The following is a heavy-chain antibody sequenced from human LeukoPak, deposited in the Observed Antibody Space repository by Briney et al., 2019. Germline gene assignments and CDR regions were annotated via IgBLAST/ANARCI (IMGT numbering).Heavy chain of an antibody. CDR2: ISTGSSFI. D-gene: IGHD3-22*01. Sequence: GGSLRLSCEASGFGFSSYGMNWVRQAPDKGLEWVSSISTGSSFIYYADSVKGRFTISRDNAKNLLYLQMNRLRAEDTAVYYCARDRYNFDSSAYYSGFGYWGQGILVTVSS. CDR3: ARDRYNFDSSAYYSGFGY. CDR1: GFGFSSYG. V-gene: IGHV3-21*01. J-gene: IGHJ4*02.